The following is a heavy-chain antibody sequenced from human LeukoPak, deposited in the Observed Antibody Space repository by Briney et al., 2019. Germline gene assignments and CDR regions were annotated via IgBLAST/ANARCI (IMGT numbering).Heavy chain of an antibody. CDR3: ARATAYYFDY. V-gene: IGHV4-34*01. CDR1: GGSFSGYY. Sequence: SETLSLTCAVYGGSFSGYYWSWIRQAPGKGLEWIGEINHSGSTNYNPSLKSRVTISVDTSKNQFSLKLSSVTAADTAVYYCARATAYYFDYWGQGTLVTVSS. J-gene: IGHJ4*02. CDR2: INHSGST.